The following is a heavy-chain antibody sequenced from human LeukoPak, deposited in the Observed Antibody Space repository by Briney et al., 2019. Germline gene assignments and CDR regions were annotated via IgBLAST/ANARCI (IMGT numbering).Heavy chain of an antibody. CDR2: INHSGST. CDR1: GGSFSGYY. D-gene: IGHD4-17*01. J-gene: IGHJ4*02. Sequence: SETLSLTCAVYGGSFSGYYWSWIRQPPGKGLEWIGEINHSGSTNYNPSLKSRVTISVDTSKNQFSLKLSSVTAADTAVYYCARAVLGDYISYYFDYWGQGTLVTVSS. CDR3: ARAVLGDYISYYFDY. V-gene: IGHV4-34*01.